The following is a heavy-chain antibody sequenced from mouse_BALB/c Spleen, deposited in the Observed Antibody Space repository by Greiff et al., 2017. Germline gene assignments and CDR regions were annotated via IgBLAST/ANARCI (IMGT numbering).Heavy chain of an antibody. V-gene: IGHV5-6-4*01. CDR3: TRAGGYGYDRAMDY. CDR1: GFTFSSYT. Sequence: EVKLVESGGGLVKPGGSLKLSCAASGFTFSSYTMSWVRQTPEKRLEWVATISSGGSYTYYTDSVKGRFTISRDNAKNTLYLQMSSLKSEDTAMYYCTRAGGYGYDRAMDYWGQGTSVTVSS. J-gene: IGHJ4*01. D-gene: IGHD2-2*01. CDR2: ISSGGSYT.